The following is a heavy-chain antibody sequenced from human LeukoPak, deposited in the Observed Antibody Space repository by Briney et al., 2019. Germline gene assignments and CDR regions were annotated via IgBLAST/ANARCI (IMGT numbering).Heavy chain of an antibody. CDR3: ANGNPPDYYYGMDV. CDR1: GFTFSSYA. J-gene: IGHJ6*02. CDR2: ISGTGDSI. Sequence: PGGSLRLSCAASGFTFSSYAMSWVRQAPGKGLEWVSTISGTGDSIYYADSVKGRFTISRDNSKNTLYLQMNSLRAEDTAVYYCANGNPPDYYYGMDVWGQGTTVTVSS. V-gene: IGHV3-23*01.